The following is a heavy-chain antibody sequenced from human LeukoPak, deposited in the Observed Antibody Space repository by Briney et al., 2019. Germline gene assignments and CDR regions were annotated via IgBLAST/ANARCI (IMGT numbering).Heavy chain of an antibody. D-gene: IGHD2-2*02. CDR1: GFTCSSYA. V-gene: IGHV3-23*01. CDR3: AKVTRDIVVVPAAIHRSQYYYYGMDV. CDR2: ISGSGGST. Sequence: AGYLRLSCAASGFTCSSYAMSWVRQAPGKGLEWVSAISGSGGSTYYADSVKGRFTISRDNSKNTLYLQMNSLRAEDTAVYYCAKVTRDIVVVPAAIHRSQYYYYGMDVWGQGTTVTVSS. J-gene: IGHJ6*02.